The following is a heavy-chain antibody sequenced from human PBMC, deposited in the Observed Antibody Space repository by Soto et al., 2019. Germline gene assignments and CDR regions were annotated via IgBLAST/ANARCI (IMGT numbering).Heavy chain of an antibody. CDR1: GGTFSSYA. CDR2: IIPIFGTA. D-gene: IGHD2-21*01. J-gene: IGHJ6*02. V-gene: IGHV1-69*06. Sequence: SVKVSCKASGGTFSSYAIGWVLQAPGQGLEWMGGIIPIFGTANYAQKFQGRVTITADKSTSTAYMELGSLRSEDTAVYYCARDLPMLFSLRRDNYGMDVWGQGTTVTVSS. CDR3: ARDLPMLFSLRRDNYGMDV.